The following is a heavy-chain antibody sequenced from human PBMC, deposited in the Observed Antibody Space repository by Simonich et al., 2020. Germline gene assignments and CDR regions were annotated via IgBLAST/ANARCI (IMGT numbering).Heavy chain of an antibody. D-gene: IGHD6-13*01. J-gene: IGHJ3*02. Sequence: QLQLQESGPGLVKPSETLSLPCTVSGGSISSSSYYWGWIRPPPGKGLEWVGRIYYSGSTYDNPALKSRVTISVDTSKNQFSLKLSSVTAADTAVYYCARHAGFAFDIWGQGTMVTVSS. CDR1: GGSISSSSYY. CDR2: IYYSGST. V-gene: IGHV4-39*01. CDR3: ARHAGFAFDI.